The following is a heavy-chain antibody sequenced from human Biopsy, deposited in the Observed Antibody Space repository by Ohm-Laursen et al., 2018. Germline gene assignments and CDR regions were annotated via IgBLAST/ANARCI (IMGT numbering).Heavy chain of an antibody. Sequence: SETLSLTCTVSGGSIRSDYWSWIPQTPGKGLEWIGYIYYSGSTNYNPSLKSRVTISVDTSKNQFSLRLNSVTAADTAVYYCARATNSTGWPYYYFYGMDVWGQGTTVTVSS. V-gene: IGHV4-59*01. CDR3: ARATNSTGWPYYYFYGMDV. CDR1: GGSIRSDY. CDR2: IYYSGST. J-gene: IGHJ6*02. D-gene: IGHD2/OR15-2a*01.